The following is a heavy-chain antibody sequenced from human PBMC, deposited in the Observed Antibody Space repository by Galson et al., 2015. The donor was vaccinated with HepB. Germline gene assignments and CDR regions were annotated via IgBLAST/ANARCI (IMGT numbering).Heavy chain of an antibody. CDR1: GGSISSYY. Sequence: LSLTCTVSGGSISSYYWSWIRQPPGKGLEWIGYIYYSGSTNYNPSLKSRVTMSVDTSKNQFSLKLSSVTAADTAVYYCAREGRYYDILTGYYSGRWFDPWGQGTLVTVSS. CDR2: IYYSGST. V-gene: IGHV4-59*01. J-gene: IGHJ5*02. CDR3: AREGRYYDILTGYYSGRWFDP. D-gene: IGHD3-9*01.